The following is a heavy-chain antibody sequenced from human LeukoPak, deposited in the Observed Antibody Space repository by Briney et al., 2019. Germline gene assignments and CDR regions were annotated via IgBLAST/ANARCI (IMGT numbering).Heavy chain of an antibody. CDR2: IYYSGST. J-gene: IGHJ5*02. CDR3: ASLPASWFDP. V-gene: IGHV4-59*12. CDR1: GGSISSYY. Sequence: PSETLSLTCTVSGGSISSYYWSWIRQPPGKGLEWIGYIYYSGSTNYNPSLKSRVTISVDTSKNQFSLKLSSVTAADTAVYYCASLPASWFDPWGQGTLVTVSS.